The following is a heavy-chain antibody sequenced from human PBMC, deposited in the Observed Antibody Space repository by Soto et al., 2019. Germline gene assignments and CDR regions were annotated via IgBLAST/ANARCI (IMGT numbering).Heavy chain of an antibody. CDR3: ARAWKEGWELYTLDY. V-gene: IGHV4-31*03. CDR1: GGSISSGGYY. J-gene: IGHJ4*02. D-gene: IGHD1-26*01. Sequence: QVQLQESGPGLVKPSQTLSLTCTVSGGSISSGGYYWSWIRQHPGKGLEWIGYIYYSGSTYYNPSLKSRVTRSVDKSKNQFSLKLSSVTAADTAVYYCARAWKEGWELYTLDYWGQGTLVTVSS. CDR2: IYYSGST.